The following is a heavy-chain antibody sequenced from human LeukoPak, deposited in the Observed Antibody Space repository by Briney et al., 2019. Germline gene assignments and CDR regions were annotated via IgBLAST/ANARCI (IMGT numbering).Heavy chain of an antibody. V-gene: IGHV5-51*01. CDR2: IYPGDSDT. CDR1: GYSFTSYW. D-gene: IGHD4-17*01. J-gene: IGHJ5*02. CDR3: ARREVDNYGDFLNWFDP. Sequence: RGESLKISCKGSGYSFTSYWIGWVRQMPGKGLEWMGIIYPGDSDTRYSPSFQGQVTISADKSISTAYLQWSSLKASDTAMYHCARREVDNYGDFLNWFDPWGQGTLVTVSS.